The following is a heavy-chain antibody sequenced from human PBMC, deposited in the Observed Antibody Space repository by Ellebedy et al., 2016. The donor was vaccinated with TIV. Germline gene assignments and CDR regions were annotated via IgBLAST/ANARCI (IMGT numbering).Heavy chain of an antibody. D-gene: IGHD3-22*01. V-gene: IGHV4-39*07. Sequence: MPSETLSLTCTVSGDSISNTNFYWGWVRQPPGKGLEWIGRFYYSGSTLYNPSLKSRVTISVDTSKNQFSLRLTSVTAADTAVYYCVRGYYDGSNYYPPGEWGQGTLVTVSS. CDR3: VRGYYDGSNYYPPGE. CDR1: GDSISNTNFY. J-gene: IGHJ4*02. CDR2: FYYSGST.